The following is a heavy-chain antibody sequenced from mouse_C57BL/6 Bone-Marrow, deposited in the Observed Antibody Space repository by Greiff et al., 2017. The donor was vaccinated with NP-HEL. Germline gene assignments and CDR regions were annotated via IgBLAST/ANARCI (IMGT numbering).Heavy chain of an antibody. V-gene: IGHV1-5*01. D-gene: IGHD1-1*01. CDR1: GYTFTSYW. Sequence: EVQLQQSGTVLARPGASVKMSCKTSGYTFTSYWMHWVKQRPGQGLEWIGAIYPGNSDTSYNQKFKGKAKLTAVTSASTAYMELSSLTNEDSAVYYCTRHYYGSSYGYFDVWGTGTTVTGSS. CDR2: IYPGNSDT. CDR3: TRHYYGSSYGYFDV. J-gene: IGHJ1*03.